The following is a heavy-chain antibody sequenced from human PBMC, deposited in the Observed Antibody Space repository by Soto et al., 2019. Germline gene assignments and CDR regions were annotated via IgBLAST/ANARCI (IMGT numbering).Heavy chain of an antibody. CDR3: ARALRNGYFYGIDI. D-gene: IGHD2-8*01. J-gene: IGHJ6*02. CDR1: GYAFSNNF. CDR2: INPTTGLT. Sequence: QVQLVQSGAEVKKPGASVKVSCMASGYAFSNNFMHWVRQAPAQGLEWMGVINPTTGLTSNAQKFQGRTTMTSDTSSSTAYRELSSLRSEDTAVYYCARALRNGYFYGIDIWGQGTTVTVSS. V-gene: IGHV1-46*01.